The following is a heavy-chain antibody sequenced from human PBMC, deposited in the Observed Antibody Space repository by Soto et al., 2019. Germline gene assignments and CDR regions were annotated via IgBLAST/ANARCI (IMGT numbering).Heavy chain of an antibody. CDR1: GYTFTSYG. CDR3: ARDSNSGSYYGFKY. CDR2: IGGYNGNT. D-gene: IGHD1-26*01. J-gene: IGHJ4*02. Sequence: QVPLVQSGAEVKKPGASVKVSCKASGYTFTSYGISWVRQAPGQGLEWMGWIGGYNGNTNYAQKAQGRITMTTDTSTSTAYMELRSLRSDDTAVYYCARDSNSGSYYGFKYWGQGTLVTVSP. V-gene: IGHV1-18*01.